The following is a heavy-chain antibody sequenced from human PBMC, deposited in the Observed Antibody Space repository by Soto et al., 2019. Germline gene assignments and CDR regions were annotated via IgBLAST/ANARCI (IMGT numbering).Heavy chain of an antibody. CDR3: ARAYLGRLPRRADYYYALDV. CDR1: GFTFSTYD. J-gene: IGHJ6*02. D-gene: IGHD1-26*01. V-gene: IGHV3-13*05. Sequence: GGSLRLSCAASGFTFSTYDMHWVRQVPGKGLEWVSAIGSAHDPYYLGSVKGRFSISRENAKNSLYLQMNSLTTGDTAVYYCARAYLGRLPRRADYYYALDVWGQGATVTVSS. CDR2: IGSAHDP.